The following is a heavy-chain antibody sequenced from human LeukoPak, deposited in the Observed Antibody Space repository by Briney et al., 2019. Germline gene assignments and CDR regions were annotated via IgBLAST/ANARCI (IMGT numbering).Heavy chain of an antibody. CDR3: TTLSSGWYDAEYFQH. V-gene: IGHV3-15*01. CDR2: IKSKTDGGTT. J-gene: IGHJ1*01. D-gene: IGHD6-19*01. Sequence: GGSLRLSCAASGFTFSNAWMSWVRQAPGKGLEWVGRIKSKTDGGTTDYAAPVKGRFTISRDDSKNTLYLQMNSLKTEDTAVYYCTTLSSGWYDAEYFQHWGQGTLATVSS. CDR1: GFTFSNAW.